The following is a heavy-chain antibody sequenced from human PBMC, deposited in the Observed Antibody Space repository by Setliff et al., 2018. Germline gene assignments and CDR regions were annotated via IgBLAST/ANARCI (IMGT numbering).Heavy chain of an antibody. J-gene: IGHJ4*02. CDR2: ISNDGATT. D-gene: IGHD7-27*01. V-gene: IGHV3-48*01. Sequence: GGSLRLSCAASGFTFRRDWMSWVRQAPGKGLEWVSSISNDGATTSYADSVKGRFTISRDNVKNSLFLQMNSLRAEDTAVYYCVRDLHWGFDYWGLGTLVTVSS. CDR1: GFTFRRDW. CDR3: VRDLHWGFDY.